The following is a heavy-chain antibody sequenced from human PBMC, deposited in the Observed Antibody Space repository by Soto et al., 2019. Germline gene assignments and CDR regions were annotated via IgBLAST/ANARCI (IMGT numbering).Heavy chain of an antibody. CDR1: GGTFSSYA. D-gene: IGHD1-20*01. CDR3: ARDLGYNWRSYYYYGMDV. Sequence: SVKVSCKASGGTFSSYAISWGRQAPGQGLEWMGGIIPIFGTANYAQKFQGRVTITADESTSTAYMELSSLRSEDTAVYYCARDLGYNWRSYYYYGMDVWGQGTTVTVSS. CDR2: IIPIFGTA. J-gene: IGHJ6*02. V-gene: IGHV1-69*13.